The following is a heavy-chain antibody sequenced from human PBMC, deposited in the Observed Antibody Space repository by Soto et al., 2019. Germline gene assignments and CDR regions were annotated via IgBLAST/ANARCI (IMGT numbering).Heavy chain of an antibody. CDR3: ARGPLIAVAGHYYYYYGMDA. J-gene: IGHJ6*02. CDR1: GGSFSGYY. CDR2: INHSGST. D-gene: IGHD6-19*01. V-gene: IGHV4-34*01. Sequence: TSETLSLTCAVYGGSFSGYYWSWIRQPPGKGLEWIGEINHSGSTNYNPSLKSRVTISVDTSKNQFSLKVSSVTAADTAVYYCARGPLIAVAGHYYYYYGMDAWGQGTTVTVSS.